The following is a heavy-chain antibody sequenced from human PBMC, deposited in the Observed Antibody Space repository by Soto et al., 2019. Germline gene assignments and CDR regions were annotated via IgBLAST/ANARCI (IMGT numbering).Heavy chain of an antibody. Sequence: GGSLRLSCAASVFTFSSYALTWVRQAPGKGLEWVSVIGASGSSTFHADSVKGRFTISRDNSKNTLFLQMNSLRAEDTAVYYCAKVVDYDSTGYYSHLDHWGQGTLVTVSS. CDR1: VFTFSSYA. CDR2: IGASGSST. CDR3: AKVVDYDSTGYYSHLDH. D-gene: IGHD3-22*01. V-gene: IGHV3-23*01. J-gene: IGHJ4*02.